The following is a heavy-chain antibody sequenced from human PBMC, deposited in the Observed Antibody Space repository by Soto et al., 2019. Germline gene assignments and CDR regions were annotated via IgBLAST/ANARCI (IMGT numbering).Heavy chain of an antibody. CDR3: ARRSVAARLRDAFDI. Sequence: QVQLQESGPGLVKPSETLSLTCTVSGGSISSYYWSWIRQPAGKGLEWIGRIYTSGSTNYNPSLKSRVTMSADTSKNQFSLKLSSVTAADTAVYYCARRSVAARLRDAFDIWGQGTMVTVSS. V-gene: IGHV4-4*07. J-gene: IGHJ3*02. CDR2: IYTSGST. CDR1: GGSISSYY. D-gene: IGHD6-6*01.